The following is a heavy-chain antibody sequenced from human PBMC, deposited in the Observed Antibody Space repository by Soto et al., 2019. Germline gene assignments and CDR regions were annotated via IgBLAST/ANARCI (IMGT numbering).Heavy chain of an antibody. D-gene: IGHD3-9*01. CDR2: ISSSSSTI. Sequence: EVQLLESGGGLVQPGGSLRLSCAASGFTFSSYAMSWVRQAPGKGLEWVSYISSSSSTIYYADSVKGRFTISRDNAKNSLYLQMNSLRDEDTAVYYCARCITITPDAFDIWGQGTMVTVSS. CDR1: GFTFSSYA. V-gene: IGHV3-48*02. CDR3: ARCITITPDAFDI. J-gene: IGHJ3*02.